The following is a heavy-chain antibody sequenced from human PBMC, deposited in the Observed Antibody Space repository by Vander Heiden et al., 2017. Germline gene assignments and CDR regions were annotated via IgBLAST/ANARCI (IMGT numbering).Heavy chain of an antibody. J-gene: IGHJ3*02. CDR2: IGTSSSNI. CDR1: GFTFSSYS. CDR3: ARRVVGAPRAFDI. V-gene: IGHV3-48*01. Sequence: EVQLVEFGGGLVQPGGSLRLSCPASGFTFSSYSMNWVRQAPGKGLEWVSYIGTSSSNIYYADSVKGRFTISRDNAKNSLYLQMNSLRAEDTAVYYCARRVVGAPRAFDIWGQGTMVTVSS. D-gene: IGHD1-26*01.